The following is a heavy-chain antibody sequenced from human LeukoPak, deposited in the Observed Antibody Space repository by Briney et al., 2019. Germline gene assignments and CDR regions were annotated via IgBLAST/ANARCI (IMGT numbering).Heavy chain of an antibody. CDR1: GFTFSSYA. CDR3: ARDGYSSGWFSDFDY. D-gene: IGHD6-19*01. V-gene: IGHV3-30-3*01. CDR2: ISYDGSNK. Sequence: GGSLRLSCAASGFTFSSYAIHWVRQAPGKGLEWVAVISYDGSNKYYADSVKGRFTISRDNSKNTLYLQMNSLRAEDTAVYYCARDGYSSGWFSDFDYWGQGTLVTVSS. J-gene: IGHJ4*02.